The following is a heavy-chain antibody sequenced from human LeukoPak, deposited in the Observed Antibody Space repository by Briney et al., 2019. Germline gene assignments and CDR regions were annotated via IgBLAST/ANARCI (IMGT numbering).Heavy chain of an antibody. V-gene: IGHV3-23*01. D-gene: IGHD3-3*01. CDR2: ISGSCGST. CDR3: AKDGDWTIFGKGAGDAFDI. Sequence: GGSRRLSWAASGFTFSSYAMSWVRQAPGKGREWVSAISGSCGSTYYADSVKGRFTISRDNSKNTLYLQMNSLRAEDTAVYYCAKDGDWTIFGKGAGDAFDIWGQGTMVTVSS. CDR1: GFTFSSYA. J-gene: IGHJ3*02.